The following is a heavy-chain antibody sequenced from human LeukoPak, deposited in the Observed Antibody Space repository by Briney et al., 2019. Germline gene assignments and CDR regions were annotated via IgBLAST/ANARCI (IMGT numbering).Heavy chain of an antibody. J-gene: IGHJ4*02. CDR2: INHSGSA. CDR1: GGSFSGYY. D-gene: IGHD3-10*01. CDR3: ARHLPVNYYGSGTYQD. V-gene: IGHV4-34*01. Sequence: PSETLSLTCAVYGGSFSGYYWSWIRQPPGKGLEWIGEINHSGSANYNPSPKSRVTISVDTSKNQFSLKLSSVTAADTAVYYCARHLPVNYYGSGTYQDWGQGTLVTVSS.